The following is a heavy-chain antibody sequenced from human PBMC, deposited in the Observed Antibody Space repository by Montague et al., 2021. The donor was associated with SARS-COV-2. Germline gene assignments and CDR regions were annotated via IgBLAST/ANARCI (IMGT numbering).Heavy chain of an antibody. J-gene: IGHJ4*02. CDR3: AVEVQFHLEF. D-gene: IGHD1-1*01. Sequence: SETLSLTCDVSGDSITNTRYYWAWIRQTPGAAMEWLGSIYHNGYTDYNPSLKSRVVLSIDTSKNHFSLRLSSVTASETAVYFCAVEVQFHLEFWGQGTLVAVFS. CDR1: GDSITNTRYY. V-gene: IGHV4-39*02. CDR2: IYHNGYT.